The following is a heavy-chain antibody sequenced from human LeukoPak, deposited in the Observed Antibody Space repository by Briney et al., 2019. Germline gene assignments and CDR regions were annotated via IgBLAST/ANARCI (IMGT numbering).Heavy chain of an antibody. J-gene: IGHJ3*02. CDR2: IYYSGST. CDR3: ARDGYNVGAFDI. V-gene: IGHV4-59*12. CDR1: GGSISSYY. Sequence: PSETLSLTCTVSGGSISSYYWSWIRQPPGKGLEWIGYIYYSGSTNYNPSLKSRVTISVDTSKNQFSLKLSSVTAADTAVYYCARDGYNVGAFDIWGQGTMVTVSS. D-gene: IGHD5-24*01.